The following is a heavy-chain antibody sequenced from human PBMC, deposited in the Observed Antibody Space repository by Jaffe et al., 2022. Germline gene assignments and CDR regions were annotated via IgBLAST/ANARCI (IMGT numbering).Heavy chain of an antibody. Sequence: QVQLQESGPGLVKPSETLSLTCAVSGYSISSGYYWGWIRQPPGKGLEWIGSIYHSGSTYYNPSLKSRVTISVDTSKNQFSLKLSSVTAADTAVYYCARQDHDYGDYFSDYWGQGTLVTVSS. CDR2: IYHSGST. CDR1: GYSISSGYY. D-gene: IGHD4-17*01. J-gene: IGHJ4*02. V-gene: IGHV4-38-2*01. CDR3: ARQDHDYGDYFSDY.